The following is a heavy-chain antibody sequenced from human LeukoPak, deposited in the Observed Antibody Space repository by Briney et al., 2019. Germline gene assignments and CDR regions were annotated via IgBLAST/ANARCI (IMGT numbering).Heavy chain of an antibody. CDR3: ARDRVLRFLEWLQYYYYYYGMDV. CDR2: ISSSGSTI. D-gene: IGHD3-3*01. CDR1: GFTFSDYY. J-gene: IGHJ6*02. V-gene: IGHV3-11*01. Sequence: PGGSLRLSCAASGFTFSDYYMSWIRQAPGKGLEWVSYISSSGSTIYYADSVKGRFTISRDNAKNSLYLQMNSLRAEDTAVYYCARDRVLRFLEWLQYYYYYYGMDVWGQGTTVTVSS.